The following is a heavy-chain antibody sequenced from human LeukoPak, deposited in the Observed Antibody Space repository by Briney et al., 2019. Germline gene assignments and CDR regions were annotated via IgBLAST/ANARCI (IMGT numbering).Heavy chain of an antibody. J-gene: IGHJ4*02. CDR1: GGSISSYY. V-gene: IGHV4-59*01. CDR2: IHYSGST. Sequence: SETLSLTCTVSGGSISSYYWSWIRQSPGKGLEWIGNIHYSGSTNQNPSLKSRVTISVDTSKNQFSLKLSSVTAADTAVYYCARDYGNSWRYFDYWGQGTLVTVSS. CDR3: ARDYGNSWRYFDY. D-gene: IGHD6-13*01.